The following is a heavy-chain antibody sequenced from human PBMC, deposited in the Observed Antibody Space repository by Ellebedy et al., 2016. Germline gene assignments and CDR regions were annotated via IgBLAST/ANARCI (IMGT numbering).Heavy chain of an antibody. J-gene: IGHJ4*02. V-gene: IGHV3-21*04. Sequence: GGSLRLXCAASGFTFSSYSMTWIRQAPGKGLEWVGTIVNTGRETYYADPFKGRFTISRDNAMNLVDLHLYSLTVEDTAVYFCTRDGREWSRDYWGQGTLVTVSS. CDR2: IVNTGRET. CDR3: TRDGREWSRDY. D-gene: IGHD3-3*01. CDR1: GFTFSSYS.